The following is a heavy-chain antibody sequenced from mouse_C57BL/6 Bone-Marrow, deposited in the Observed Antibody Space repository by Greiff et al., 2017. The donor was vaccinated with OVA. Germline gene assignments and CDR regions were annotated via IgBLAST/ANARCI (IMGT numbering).Heavy chain of an antibody. D-gene: IGHD2-13*01. CDR3: ARYEVKCGLWYLEG. V-gene: IGHV1-18*01. CDR2: INPNNGGT. J-gene: IGHJ1*03. Sequence: EVQLQQSGPELVKPGASVKIPCKASGYTFTDYNMDWVKQSHGKSLEWIGDINPNNGGTIYNQKFKGKATLTVDKSSSTAYMELRSLTSEDTAGEDCARYEVKCGLWYLEGWGTGTTVTVSS. CDR1: GYTFTDYN.